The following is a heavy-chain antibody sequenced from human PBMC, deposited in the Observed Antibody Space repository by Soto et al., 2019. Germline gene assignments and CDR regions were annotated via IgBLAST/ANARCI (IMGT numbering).Heavy chain of an antibody. CDR3: ARDRGYDAHDYYYNARDV. CDR2: IRGFSPYT. CDR1: GFTFRTYT. V-gene: IGHV3-21*01. D-gene: IGHD2-15*01. Sequence: EVQLVESGGGLVKPGGSLRLSCISSGFTFRTYTMNWVRQAPGKGLEWVSGIRGFSPYTFYAESVKGRFTISRDNAKNSLYLQMNSLRAEDTAVYYCARDRGYDAHDYYYNARDVWGQGTTVTFAS. J-gene: IGHJ6*02.